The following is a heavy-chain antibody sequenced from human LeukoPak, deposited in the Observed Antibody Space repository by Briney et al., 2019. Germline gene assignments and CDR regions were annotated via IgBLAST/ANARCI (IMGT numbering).Heavy chain of an antibody. Sequence: PGGSLRLSCVASGFTFSSYAMSWVRQAPGKGLEWVSAISGSGGSTYYADSVKGRFTISRDNSKNTLYLQMNSLRAEDTAVYYCAKLPPTCSGGSCYSPYYFDYWGQGTLVTVSS. CDR1: GFTFSSYA. J-gene: IGHJ4*02. CDR2: ISGSGGST. V-gene: IGHV3-23*01. CDR3: AKLPPTCSGGSCYSPYYFDY. D-gene: IGHD2-15*01.